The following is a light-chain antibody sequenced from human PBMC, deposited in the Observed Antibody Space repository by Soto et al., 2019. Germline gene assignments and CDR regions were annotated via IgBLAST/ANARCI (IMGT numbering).Light chain of an antibody. CDR1: SSDIGAYNY. CDR2: EVT. J-gene: IGLJ3*02. CDR3: TSLGGSDKWV. V-gene: IGLV2-8*01. Sequence: QSALTQPPSASGSPGQSVTISCTGTSSDIGAYNYVSWFQQHPGKAPKLIIYEVTKRPSGVPDRFSGSKSGNTASLAVSGLQAEDEADYYCTSLGGSDKWVFGGGTKVTVL.